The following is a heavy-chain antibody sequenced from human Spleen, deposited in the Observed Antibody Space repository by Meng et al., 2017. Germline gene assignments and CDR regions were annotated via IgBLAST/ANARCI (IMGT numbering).Heavy chain of an antibody. J-gene: IGHJ4*02. D-gene: IGHD3-10*01. CDR3: ARRTTMARGGGLDS. Sequence: QTTLKESGPTLVNPTKTLTLTCTFSGFSLTTTGVAVAWIRQPPGKALEWLALIYWDDDKRYSPSLESRLSITKDAAKNQVVLTMANMDPVDTATYYCARRTTMARGGGLDSWGQGTLVTVSS. V-gene: IGHV2-5*02. CDR1: GFSLTTTGVA. CDR2: IYWDDDK.